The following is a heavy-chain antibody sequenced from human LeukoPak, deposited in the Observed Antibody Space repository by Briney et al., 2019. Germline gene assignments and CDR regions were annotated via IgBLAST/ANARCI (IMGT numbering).Heavy chain of an antibody. D-gene: IGHD3-16*02. V-gene: IGHV3-7*01. J-gene: IGHJ5*02. Sequence: GGSLRLSCAASGFTFSRYWMSWVRQAPGKGPEWVANIKQDGSEKYYVDSVRGRFTISRDNAKNSLYLQMNSLRVEDTAVYYCARDRGYDYVWGSYRPDWFDPWGQGTLVTVSS. CDR1: GFTFSRYW. CDR2: IKQDGSEK. CDR3: ARDRGYDYVWGSYRPDWFDP.